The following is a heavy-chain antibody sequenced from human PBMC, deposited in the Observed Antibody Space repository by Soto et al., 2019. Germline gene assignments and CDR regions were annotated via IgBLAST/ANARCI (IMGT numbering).Heavy chain of an antibody. J-gene: IGHJ4*02. V-gene: IGHV1-2*02. CDR1: GYTFTGYY. D-gene: IGHD6-19*01. Sequence: ASVKVSCKASGYTFTGYYMHWVRQAPGQGLEWMGWMNSNNGGTNYAQKLQGRVAMTRDTSTNTAYMELSRLRSDDTAVYYCARRNAVAGSKMYYFDYWGQGTLVTVSS. CDR2: MNSNNGGT. CDR3: ARRNAVAGSKMYYFDY.